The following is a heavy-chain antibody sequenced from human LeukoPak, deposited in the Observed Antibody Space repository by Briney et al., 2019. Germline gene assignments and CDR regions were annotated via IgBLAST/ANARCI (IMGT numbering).Heavy chain of an antibody. J-gene: IGHJ4*02. V-gene: IGHV3-74*01. Sequence: PGGSLRLSCAASEFTFSNHWMHWVRQAPGKGLVWVSRINEDGSTTNYADSVKGRFTISRDNAKNTLYLQMNSLRAEDTAVYYCVRDLGGRSGHWGQGTLVTVSS. CDR3: VRDLGGRSGH. CDR2: INEDGSTT. D-gene: IGHD1-26*01. CDR1: EFTFSNHW.